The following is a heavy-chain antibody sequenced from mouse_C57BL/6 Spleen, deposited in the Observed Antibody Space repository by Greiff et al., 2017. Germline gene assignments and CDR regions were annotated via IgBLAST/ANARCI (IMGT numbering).Heavy chain of an antibody. V-gene: IGHV5-9*01. Sequence: EVQGVESGGGLVKPGGSLKLSCAASGFTFSSYTMSWVRQTPEKRLEWVATLSGGGGNTYYPDSVKGRFTISRDNAQNTLYLQMSSLRSEDTALYYCARHYDGSSYDYFDYWGQGTTLTVSS. CDR2: LSGGGGNT. D-gene: IGHD1-1*01. CDR3: ARHYDGSSYDYFDY. CDR1: GFTFSSYT. J-gene: IGHJ2*01.